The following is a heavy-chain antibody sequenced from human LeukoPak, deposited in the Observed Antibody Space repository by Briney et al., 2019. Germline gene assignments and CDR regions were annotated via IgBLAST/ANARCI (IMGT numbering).Heavy chain of an antibody. CDR2: ISYDGSNK. CDR3: ARSSGWGVIIIPYYYYGMDV. Sequence: GRSLRLSCAASGFTFSSYAMHWVRQAPGKGLEWVAVISYDGSNKYCADSVKGRFTISRDNSKNTLYLQMNSLRAEDTAVYYCARSSGWGVIIIPYYYYGMDVWGKGTTVTVSS. J-gene: IGHJ6*04. V-gene: IGHV3-30*04. D-gene: IGHD3-10*01. CDR1: GFTFSSYA.